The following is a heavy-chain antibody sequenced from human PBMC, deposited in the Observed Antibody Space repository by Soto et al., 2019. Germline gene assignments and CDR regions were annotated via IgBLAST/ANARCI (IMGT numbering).Heavy chain of an antibody. Sequence: GGSLRLSCEASGFTLRNYAMTWIRQAPGKGLEWVSLISANDVGTYYAESVKTRFTISTDQSRNTVYLQMDSLRADDTAIHYCAKAKNDYNWDNRPPFDYWGQGTLVTVSS. D-gene: IGHD1-20*01. CDR3: AKAKNDYNWDNRPPFDY. CDR1: GFTLRNYA. J-gene: IGHJ4*02. V-gene: IGHV3-23*01. CDR2: ISANDVGT.